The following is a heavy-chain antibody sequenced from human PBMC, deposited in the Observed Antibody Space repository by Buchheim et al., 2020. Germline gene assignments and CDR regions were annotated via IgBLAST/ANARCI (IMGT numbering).Heavy chain of an antibody. J-gene: IGHJ5*02. CDR1: GGSISSYY. V-gene: IGHV4-59*01. Sequence: QVQLQESGPGLVKPSETLSLTCTVSGGSISSYYWSWIRQPPGKGLEWIGYIYYSGSTHYNPSLKSRVTISVDTSKNQFSLKLSSVTAADTAVYYCARDKTDDGGAFDPWGQGTL. D-gene: IGHD4-23*01. CDR2: IYYSGST. CDR3: ARDKTDDGGAFDP.